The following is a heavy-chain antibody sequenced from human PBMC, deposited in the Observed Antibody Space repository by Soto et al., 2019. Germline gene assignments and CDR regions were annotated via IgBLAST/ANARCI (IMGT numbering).Heavy chain of an antibody. CDR2: ISGSGGTT. V-gene: IGHV3-23*01. CDR1: GFPFGSYP. J-gene: IGHJ4*02. D-gene: IGHD3-16*01. CDR3: VDARVGRLGVDY. Sequence: EVQLLESGGGLVQPGGSLGLPWPASGFPFGSYPMSWFPQAPGRGLEWVSAISGSGGTTYYADSVKGRFTISRDNSKNTLYLQMNSLRAEDTAVYYCVDARVGRLGVDYWGQGTLVTVSS.